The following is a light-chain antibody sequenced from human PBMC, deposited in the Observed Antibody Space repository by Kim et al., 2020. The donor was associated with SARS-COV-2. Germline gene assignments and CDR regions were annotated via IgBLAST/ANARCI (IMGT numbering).Light chain of an antibody. CDR3: QVWDGRIDKYV. CDR2: HDD. CDR1: NVGSNT. V-gene: IGLV3-21*04. Sequence: ATGKTANVTGGGDNVGSNTVHWYQQKPGQAPVLVISHDDDRPSGTPERFSGSHSGNTATLTVSRVEAGDEADYYCQVWDGRIDKYVFGTGTKVTVL. J-gene: IGLJ1*01.